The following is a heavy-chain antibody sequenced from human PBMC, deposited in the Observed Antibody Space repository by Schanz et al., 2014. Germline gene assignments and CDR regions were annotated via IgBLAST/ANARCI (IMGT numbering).Heavy chain of an antibody. D-gene: IGHD6-6*01. J-gene: IGHJ2*01. Sequence: VQLVQSGAEVKKPGASVKVSCKASGYTFISYFIHWVRQAPGQGLEWMGIINPTGGSTSYAQRFQGRVTVTRDTSTSTVYMELSRLRSDDTAVYYCARAGQDFEYSSLSPIWYFDLWGRGTLVTVSS. V-gene: IGHV1-46*01. CDR2: INPTGGST. CDR3: ARAGQDFEYSSLSPIWYFDL. CDR1: GYTFISYF.